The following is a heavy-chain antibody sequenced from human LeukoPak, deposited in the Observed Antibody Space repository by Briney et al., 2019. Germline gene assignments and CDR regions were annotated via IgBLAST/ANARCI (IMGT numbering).Heavy chain of an antibody. Sequence: PSETLSLTCAVSGYSISSGYYWGWIRQPPGKGLEWIGSIYHSGSTYYNPSLKSRVTISVDTSKNQFSRKLSSVTAADTAVYYCARLSTVIISDSWGQGTPVTVSS. J-gene: IGHJ4*02. V-gene: IGHV4-38-2*01. CDR3: ARLSTVIISDS. CDR2: IYHSGST. D-gene: IGHD4-11*01. CDR1: GYSISSGYY.